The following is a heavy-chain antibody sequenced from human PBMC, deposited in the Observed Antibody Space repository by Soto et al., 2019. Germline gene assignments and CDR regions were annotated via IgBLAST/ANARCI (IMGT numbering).Heavy chain of an antibody. CDR2: INAGNGNT. J-gene: IGHJ4*02. CDR1: GYTFTSYG. Sequence: QVQHVQSGAEVKKPGASVKVSCKASGYTFTSYGMHWVRQAPGQRLEWMGWINAGNGNTKYSQKFQGRVTITRDTSATTSYMELSSLRSEDTAVYYCARGGSGGSCYFDYWGQGTLVTVSS. D-gene: IGHD2-15*01. CDR3: ARGGSGGSCYFDY. V-gene: IGHV1-3*01.